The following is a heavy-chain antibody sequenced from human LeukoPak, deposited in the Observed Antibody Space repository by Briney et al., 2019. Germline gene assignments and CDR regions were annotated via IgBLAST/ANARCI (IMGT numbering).Heavy chain of an antibody. CDR2: INPSGGST. CDR3: ALAARYYYYGMDV. Sequence: AASVKVSCKASGYTFTSYGISWVRQAPGQGLEWMGIINPSGGSTSYAQKFQGRLTMTRDTSTSTVCMELSSLSPEDTAVYYCALAARYYYYGMDVWGQGTTVTVSS. V-gene: IGHV1-46*01. CDR1: GYTFTSYG. J-gene: IGHJ6*02. D-gene: IGHD6-6*01.